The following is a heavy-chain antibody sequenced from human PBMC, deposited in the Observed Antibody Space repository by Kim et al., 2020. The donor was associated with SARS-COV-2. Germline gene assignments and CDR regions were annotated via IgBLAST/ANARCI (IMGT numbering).Heavy chain of an antibody. CDR1: GYTFTNYG. Sequence: ASVKVSCKASGYTFTNYGVNWVRQAPGQGLEWMGWINTYTGNPTYAQGFEGRFVLSLNPSVSTTYLQISSLKAEDTAVYYCTRDRSGTNWFDPWGQGTLVTVS. CDR3: TRDRSGTNWFDP. CDR2: INTYTGNP. J-gene: IGHJ5*02. D-gene: IGHD1-1*01. V-gene: IGHV7-4-1*02.